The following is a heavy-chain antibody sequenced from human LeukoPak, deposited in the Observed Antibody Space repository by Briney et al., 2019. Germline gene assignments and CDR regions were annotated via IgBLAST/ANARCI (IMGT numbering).Heavy chain of an antibody. J-gene: IGHJ4*02. D-gene: IGHD2-2*01. CDR1: GYTFTSYG. CDR3: ARGLEGYCSSTSCYSQDY. V-gene: IGHV1-8*03. CDR2: MNPNSGNT. Sequence: ASVKVSCKASGYTFTSYGINWVRQATGQGLEWMGWMNPNSGNTGYAQKFQGRVTITRNTSISTAYMELSSLRSEDTAVYYCARGLEGYCSSTSCYSQDYWGQGTLVTVSS.